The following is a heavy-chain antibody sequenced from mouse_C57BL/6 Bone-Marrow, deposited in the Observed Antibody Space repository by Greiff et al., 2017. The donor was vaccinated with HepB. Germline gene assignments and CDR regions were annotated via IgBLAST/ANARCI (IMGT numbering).Heavy chain of an antibody. CDR2: ISSSGST. J-gene: IGHJ1*03. V-gene: IGHV3-4*01. D-gene: IGHD1-1*01. CDR1: GYSITNGNHW. CDR3: AREVYGSSYGYFDV. Sequence: EVQLQQSGPALVKPSQPVSLTCTVTGYSITNGNHWWNWIRQVSGSKLEWIGYISSSGSTDSNPSLKSRISITRDTSKNQLFLQLNSVTTEDIATYYCAREVYGSSYGYFDVWGTGTTVTVSS.